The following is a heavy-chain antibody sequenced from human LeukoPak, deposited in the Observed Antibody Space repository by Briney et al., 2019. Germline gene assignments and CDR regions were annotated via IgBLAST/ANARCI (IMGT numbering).Heavy chain of an antibody. CDR2: IWYDGSNK. V-gene: IGHV3-33*06. J-gene: IGHJ4*02. CDR3: AKERAAAALTPDY. Sequence: GRSLRLSCAASGFTFSSYGMHWVRQAPGKGLEWVAVIWYDGSNKYYADSVKGRFTISRDNSKNTLYLQMNSLRAEDTAVYYCAKERAAAALTPDYWGQGTLVTVSS. CDR1: GFTFSSYG. D-gene: IGHD6-13*01.